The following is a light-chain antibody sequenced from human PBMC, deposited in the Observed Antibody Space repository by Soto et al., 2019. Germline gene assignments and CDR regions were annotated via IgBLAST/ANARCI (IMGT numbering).Light chain of an antibody. V-gene: IGKV3-20*01. Sequence: EIVLTQSPGTLSLSPGERATFSCRASQSVSSNYLAWYQQKPGQAPRLLIYGASARATGIPARFSGSGSETEFTLTINTLQPEDLAVYYCQQYSQWPSYTFGQGTKVDI. CDR3: QQYSQWPSYT. CDR1: QSVSSNY. J-gene: IGKJ2*01. CDR2: GAS.